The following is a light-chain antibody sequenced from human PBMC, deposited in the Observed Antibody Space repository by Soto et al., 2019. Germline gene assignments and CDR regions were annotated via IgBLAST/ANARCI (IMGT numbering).Light chain of an antibody. V-gene: IGLV4-69*01. Sequence: QSVLTQSPSASASVGASVKLTCTLSSGPSSYAIAWHQQQPEKAPRYLMKFNSDGSHNKGDGIPDRFSGSSSGAEHYLTXXXXQSEDEXXYYCQTWGTGSHVVFGGGTKVTVL. CDR1: SGPSSYA. CDR3: QTWGTGSHVV. CDR2: FNSDGSH. J-gene: IGLJ2*01.